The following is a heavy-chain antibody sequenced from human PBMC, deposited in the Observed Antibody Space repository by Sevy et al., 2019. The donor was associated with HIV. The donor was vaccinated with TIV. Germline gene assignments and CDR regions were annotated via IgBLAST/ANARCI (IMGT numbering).Heavy chain of an antibody. CDR2: IYYSGST. Sequence: SETLSLTCTVSGGSVSSGSYYWSWIRQPPGKGLEWIGYIYYSGSTNYNPSLKSRVTISVDTSKNQFSLKLSSVTAADTAVEYCAREDMLPDIVVVPAANRPPHYDYGMDVWGQGTTVTVSS. V-gene: IGHV4-61*01. J-gene: IGHJ6*02. D-gene: IGHD2-2*01. CDR3: AREDMLPDIVVVPAANRPPHYDYGMDV. CDR1: GGSVSSGSYY.